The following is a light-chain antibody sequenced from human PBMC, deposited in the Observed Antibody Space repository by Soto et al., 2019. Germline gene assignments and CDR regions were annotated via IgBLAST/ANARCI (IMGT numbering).Light chain of an antibody. J-gene: IGKJ1*01. Sequence: ETVLTQSPGSLSLSPGERATLSCRASQSVSRSYLAWYQQKPGEAPRLLIYGASNRATGIPDRISGSGSGTDFTLTISRLEPEDFAVYYCQQYTTSSWTFGQGTKVDIK. CDR3: QQYTTSSWT. V-gene: IGKV3-20*01. CDR2: GAS. CDR1: QSVSRSY.